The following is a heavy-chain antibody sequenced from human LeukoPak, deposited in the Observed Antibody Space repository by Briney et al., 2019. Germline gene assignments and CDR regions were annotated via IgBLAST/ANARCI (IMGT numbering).Heavy chain of an antibody. V-gene: IGHV1-18*01. J-gene: IGHJ4*02. D-gene: IGHD4-11*01. CDR1: GYTFTSYG. CDR2: ISAYNGNT. CDR3: AIDRPDYSNYKQQLLRDY. Sequence: GASVKVSCKASGYTFTSYGISWVRQAPGQGLEWMGWISAYNGNTNYAQKFQGRVTITTDESTSTAYMELSSLRSEDTAVYYCAIDRPDYSNYKQQLLRDYWGQGTLVTVSS.